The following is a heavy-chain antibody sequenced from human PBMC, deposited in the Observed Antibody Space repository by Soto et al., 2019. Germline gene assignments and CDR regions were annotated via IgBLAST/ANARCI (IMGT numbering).Heavy chain of an antibody. J-gene: IGHJ5*02. CDR2: IWYDGSNK. D-gene: IGHD1-1*01. V-gene: IGHV3-33*01. Sequence: QVQLVESGGGVVQPGRSLRLSCAASGFTFSSYGMHWVRQAPGKGLEWVAVIWYDGSNKYYADSVKGRFTISRDNSKNTLYLKRTGVRAGDTAVYYCAREKRDVGNGNERGWSAPGGQEPLVPVSS. CDR3: AREKRDVGNGNERGWSAP. CDR1: GFTFSSYG.